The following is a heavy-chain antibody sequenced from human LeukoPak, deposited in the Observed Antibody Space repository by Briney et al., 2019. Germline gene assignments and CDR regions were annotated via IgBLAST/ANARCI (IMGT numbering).Heavy chain of an antibody. Sequence: GSLRLSCAASGFTFSSYWMHWVRQAPGKGLVWVSHINGDGSSTSYADSVKGRFTISRDNAKNTLYLQMSSLRAEDTAVYYCARNHSYYGMDVWGQGTTVTVSS. J-gene: IGHJ6*02. V-gene: IGHV3-74*01. CDR3: ARNHSYYGMDV. CDR2: INGDGSST. CDR1: GFTFSSYW.